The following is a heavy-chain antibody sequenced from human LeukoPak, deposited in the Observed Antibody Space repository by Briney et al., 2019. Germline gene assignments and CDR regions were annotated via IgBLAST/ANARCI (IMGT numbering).Heavy chain of an antibody. Sequence: SLKLSCKASGGTFSSYAISWVRQAPGQGLEWMGGIIPIIGTANYAQKFQGRVTITADKSTSTAYMELSSLRSEDTAVYYCSRSRVVTAYDAFDIWGQGTMVTVSS. CDR2: IIPIIGTA. J-gene: IGHJ3*02. CDR3: SRSRVVTAYDAFDI. CDR1: GGTFSSYA. V-gene: IGHV1-69*06. D-gene: IGHD2-21*02.